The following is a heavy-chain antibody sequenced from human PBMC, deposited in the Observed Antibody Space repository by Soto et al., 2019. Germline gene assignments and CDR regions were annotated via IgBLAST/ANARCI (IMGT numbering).Heavy chain of an antibody. CDR1: GGTFSSYA. CDR3: ARSQGSSTSLEIYYYYYYGMDV. CDR2: IIPISGTV. J-gene: IGHJ6*02. V-gene: IGHV1-69*01. D-gene: IGHD2-2*01. Sequence: QVQLVQSGAEVKKPGSSVKVSCKASGGTFSSYAISWVRQAPGQGLEWMGGIIPISGTVNYAQKFQGRVTITADESTSTVYMGLSSLRSEDTAVYFCARSQGSSTSLEIYYYYYYGMDVWGQGTTVTVSS.